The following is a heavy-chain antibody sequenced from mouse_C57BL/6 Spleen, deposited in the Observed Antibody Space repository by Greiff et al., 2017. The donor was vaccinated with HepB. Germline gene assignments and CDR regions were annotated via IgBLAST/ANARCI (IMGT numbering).Heavy chain of an antibody. D-gene: IGHD1-3*01. Sequence: VQLVESGAELVRPGTSVKMSCKASGYTFTNYWIGWAKQRPGHGLEWIGDIYPGGGYTNYNEKFKGKATLTADKSSSTAYMQFSSLTSEDSAIYYCARGNYSGWFAYWGQGTLVTVSA. CDR3: ARGNYSGWFAY. CDR2: IYPGGGYT. V-gene: IGHV1-63*01. CDR1: GYTFTNYW. J-gene: IGHJ3*01.